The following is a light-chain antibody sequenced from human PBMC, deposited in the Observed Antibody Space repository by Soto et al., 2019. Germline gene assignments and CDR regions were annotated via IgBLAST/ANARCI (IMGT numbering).Light chain of an antibody. V-gene: IGLV1-47*01. CDR1: TSNIGNNF. J-gene: IGLJ2*01. CDR2: RND. CDR3: ATWDDTLSGPV. Sequence: QSVLTQAPSASETPGQRVTISCSGITSNIGNNFVYWYQQLPGAAPRLVMYRNDKRPTGVPDRFSGSKSGTSASLAISGLRSEDEADYHCATWDDTLSGPVFGGGTKLTVL.